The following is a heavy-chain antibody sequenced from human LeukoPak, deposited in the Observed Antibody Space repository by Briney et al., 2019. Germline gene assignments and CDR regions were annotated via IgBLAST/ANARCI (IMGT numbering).Heavy chain of an antibody. CDR3: ASKTYYYGSGSYYRY. D-gene: IGHD3-10*01. CDR2: INHSGST. V-gene: IGHV4-34*01. CDR1: GGSFSGYY. J-gene: IGHJ4*02. Sequence: PSETLSLTCAVYGGSFSGYYWSWIRRPPGKGLEWIGEINHSGSTNYNPSLKSRVTISVDTSKNQFSLKLSSVTAADTAVYYCASKTYYYGSGSYYRYWGQGTLVTVSP.